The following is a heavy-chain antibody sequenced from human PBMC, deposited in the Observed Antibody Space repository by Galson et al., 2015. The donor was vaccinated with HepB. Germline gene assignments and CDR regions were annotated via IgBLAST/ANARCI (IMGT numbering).Heavy chain of an antibody. D-gene: IGHD1/OR15-1a*01. CDR3: ARNTSDKGAFDV. CDR2: ISGYXDNT. V-gene: IGHV1-18*01. CDR1: GYTFTSYA. J-gene: IGHJ3*01. Sequence: SCKASGYTFTSYALSWVRQAPGQGLEWMGWISGYXDNTNYAQKFQGRVTMTTDTSTSAAYMELRSLRSDDTAVYYCARNTSDKGAFDVWGQGTLVTVSS.